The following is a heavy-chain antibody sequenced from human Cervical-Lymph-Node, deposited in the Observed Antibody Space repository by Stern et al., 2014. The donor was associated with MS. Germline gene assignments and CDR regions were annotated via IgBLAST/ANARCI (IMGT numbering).Heavy chain of an antibody. V-gene: IGHV2-70*01. D-gene: IGHD4-23*01. CDR2: IGWDDDK. CDR1: GFSLTTRGLR. Sequence: QVTLKESGPALVKPTQTLTLTCTFSGFSLTTRGLRVNRIRQPPWNALEWLALIGWDDDKYYSTSLKTRLSISKDTSKNQVVLTMTDMDPVDTATYCCARLRCYGGATELDYWGQGMRVTVSS. CDR3: ARLRCYGGATELDY. J-gene: IGHJ4*02.